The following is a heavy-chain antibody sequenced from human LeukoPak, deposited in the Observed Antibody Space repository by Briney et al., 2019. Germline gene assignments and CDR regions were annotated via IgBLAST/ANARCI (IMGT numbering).Heavy chain of an antibody. D-gene: IGHD6-19*01. CDR1: GFTFNSYC. V-gene: IGHV3-7*03. CDR3: ARYNSAWKTDDY. J-gene: IGHJ4*02. CDR2: IKQDESDK. Sequence: GGSLTLSCAPSGFTFNSYCMTWVRQAPGKGLEWVADIKQDESDKYYARSVKARFPLSRHNAKNSLYLQMNSLRGEDTAVYFCARYNSAWKTDDYWGQGTLVTVSS.